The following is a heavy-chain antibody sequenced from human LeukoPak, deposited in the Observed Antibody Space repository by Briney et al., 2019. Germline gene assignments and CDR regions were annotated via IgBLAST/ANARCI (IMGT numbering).Heavy chain of an antibody. CDR3: ARDGVAGTYYFDY. CDR1: GYTFTNYY. D-gene: IGHD6-19*01. CDR2: ISPSGGST. J-gene: IGHJ4*02. V-gene: IGHV1-46*01. Sequence: ASVKVSCKTSGYTFTNYYLHWVRQAPGQGLEWVGMISPSGGSTSCPQKFQDRVTMTRDTSTSTVYMELSSLRSEDTAVYFCARDGVAGTYYFDYWGQGTLVTVSS.